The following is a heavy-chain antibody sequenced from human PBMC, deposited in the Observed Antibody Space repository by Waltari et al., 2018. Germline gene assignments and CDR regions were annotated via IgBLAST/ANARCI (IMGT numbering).Heavy chain of an antibody. J-gene: IGHJ3*02. CDR3: ARLHPYGDYRLDAFDI. Sequence: QVQLQESGPGLVKPSETLSLTCAVSGYSISSGYYWGWVRQTPGKGLEWIGSIYHSGSTYYNPSLKSRVTISVDTSKNQFSLKLSSVTAADTAVYYCARLHPYGDYRLDAFDIWGQGTMVTVSS. V-gene: IGHV4-38-2*01. D-gene: IGHD4-17*01. CDR1: GYSISSGYY. CDR2: IYHSGST.